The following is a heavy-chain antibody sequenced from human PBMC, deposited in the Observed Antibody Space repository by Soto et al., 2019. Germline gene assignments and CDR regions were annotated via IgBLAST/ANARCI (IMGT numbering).Heavy chain of an antibody. J-gene: IGHJ3*02. V-gene: IGHV3-64*01. Sequence: GGSLRLSCAASGFTFSSYAMHWVRQAPGKGLEYVSAISSNGGSTYYANSVKGRFTISRDNSKNTLYLQMGSLRAEDMAVYYCARAXGYAFDIWGQGTMVTVSS. CDR2: ISSNGGST. CDR1: GFTFSSYA. CDR3: ARAXGYAFDI.